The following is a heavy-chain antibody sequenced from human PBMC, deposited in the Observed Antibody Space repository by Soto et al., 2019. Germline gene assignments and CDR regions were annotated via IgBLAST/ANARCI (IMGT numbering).Heavy chain of an antibody. CDR1: GYTFTSYG. D-gene: IGHD3-9*01. J-gene: IGHJ6*02. CDR3: ARDDTVLRYFDPLPPNYYYYGMDV. V-gene: IGHV1-18*01. CDR2: ISAYNGNT. Sequence: QVQLVQSGAEVKKPGASVKVSCKASGYTFTSYGISWVRQAPGQGLEWMGWISAYNGNTNYAQKLQGRVTMTTDTSTSTAYMELRSLRSDDTAVYYWARDDTVLRYFDPLPPNYYYYGMDVWGQGTTVTVSS.